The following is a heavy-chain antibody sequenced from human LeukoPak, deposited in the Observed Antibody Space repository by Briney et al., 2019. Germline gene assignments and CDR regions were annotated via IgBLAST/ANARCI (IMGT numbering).Heavy chain of an antibody. CDR2: IIPIFGTA. V-gene: IGHV1-69*13. J-gene: IGHJ5*02. Sequence: ASVKVSCKASGGTFSSYAISWVRQAPGQGLEWMGGIIPIFGTANYAQKFQGRVTITADESTSTAYMELSSLRSEDTAVYYCARPVGVGAAAVAWGQGTLVTVSS. CDR3: ARPVGVGAAAVA. CDR1: GGTFSSYA. D-gene: IGHD6-13*01.